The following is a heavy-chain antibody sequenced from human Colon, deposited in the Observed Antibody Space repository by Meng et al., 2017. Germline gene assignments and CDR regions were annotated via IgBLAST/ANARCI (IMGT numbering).Heavy chain of an antibody. CDR3: ARVNGDFDEAWFDP. CDR2: IYYTGNT. V-gene: IGHV4-61*03. D-gene: IGHD4-17*01. Sequence: QVQLQKSGPGLVRPSETLSLTFTVSGASVSSDSHYWSWIRQSPGKGLEWIGYIYYTGNTNYNPSLASRVSMSLDTSKNHFSLHLTSVTAADTAIYYCARVNGDFDEAWFDPWGQGTLVTVSS. J-gene: IGHJ5*02. CDR1: GASVSSDSHY.